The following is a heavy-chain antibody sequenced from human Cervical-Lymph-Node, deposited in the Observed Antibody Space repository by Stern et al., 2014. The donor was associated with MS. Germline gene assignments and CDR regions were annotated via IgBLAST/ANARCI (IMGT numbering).Heavy chain of an antibody. CDR3: AKLRGSTLTNYHFDY. D-gene: IGHD4-11*01. V-gene: IGHV3-23*04. Sequence: EVQLVESGGGLVQPGGSLRLSCAASGFTFSTYAMSWVRQAPGKGLEWVSTISGSVGSTYSTDSVKGRFTISRDNSKNTLYLQVNSLRAEDTAVYYCAKLRGSTLTNYHFDYWGQGTLVTVSS. J-gene: IGHJ4*02. CDR2: ISGSVGST. CDR1: GFTFSTYA.